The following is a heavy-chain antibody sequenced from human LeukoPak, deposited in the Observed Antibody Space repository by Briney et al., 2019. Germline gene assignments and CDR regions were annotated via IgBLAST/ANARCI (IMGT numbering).Heavy chain of an antibody. Sequence: SQTLSLTCTVSGGSITSGAYYWTWIRQHPGKGLEWIGYISYSGTTYYNPSLKSRVTVSVDMSKNHFSLNLSSVTAADTAVYYCARERLRAIDYWGQGTLVTVSS. CDR2: ISYSGTT. J-gene: IGHJ4*02. CDR1: GGSITSGAYY. V-gene: IGHV4-31*03. CDR3: ARERLRAIDY. D-gene: IGHD3-16*01.